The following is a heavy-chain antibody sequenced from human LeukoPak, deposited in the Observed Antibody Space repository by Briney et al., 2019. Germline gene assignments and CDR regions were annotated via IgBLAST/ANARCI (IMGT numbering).Heavy chain of an antibody. CDR2: INPNSGGT. J-gene: IGHJ6*02. CDR1: GYTFTGYY. V-gene: IGHV1-2*04. Sequence: ASVKVSCKASGYTFTGYYMHWVRQAPGQGLEWMGWINPNSGGTNFAQKFQGWVTMTRDTSISTAYMELSRLRSDDTAVYYCARDFSYDDSTSMDVWGQGTTVTVSS. CDR3: ARDFSYDDSTSMDV. D-gene: IGHD3-3*01.